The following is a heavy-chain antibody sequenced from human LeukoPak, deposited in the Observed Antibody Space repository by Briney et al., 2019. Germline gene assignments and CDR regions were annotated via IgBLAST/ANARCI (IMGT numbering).Heavy chain of an antibody. V-gene: IGHV4-59*01. CDR2: IYYSGST. CDR3: ARSEDFWSGYFSFNWFDP. D-gene: IGHD3-3*01. Sequence: SETLSLTCTVSGGSISSYYWSWVRQPPGKGLEWIGYIYYSGSTNYNPSLKSRVTISVDTSKDQFSLKLSSVTAADTAVYYCARSEDFWSGYFSFNWFDPWGQGTPVTVSS. J-gene: IGHJ5*02. CDR1: GGSISSYY.